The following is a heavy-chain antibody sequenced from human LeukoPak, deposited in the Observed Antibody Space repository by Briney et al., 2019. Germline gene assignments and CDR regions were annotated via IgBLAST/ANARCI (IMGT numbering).Heavy chain of an antibody. D-gene: IGHD3-10*01. V-gene: IGHV4-31*03. J-gene: IGHJ4*02. CDR2: IYYSGST. CDR3: ARGGAYGSGTFDY. CDR1: GGSINSGGYY. Sequence: SETLSLTCTVSGGSINSGGYYWSWIRQHPGKGLEWIGYIYYSGSTYYNPSLKSRVTISVDTSKSQFSLKLSSVTAADTAVYYCARGGAYGSGTFDYWGQGTLVTVSS.